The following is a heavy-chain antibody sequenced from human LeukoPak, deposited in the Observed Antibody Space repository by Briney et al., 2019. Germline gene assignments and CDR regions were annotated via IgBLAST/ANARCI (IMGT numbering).Heavy chain of an antibody. V-gene: IGHV3-73*01. CDR2: IDKKDKGYATAT. CDR1: GFTFSGSA. CDR3: TRDSGTYNWFDP. Sequence: GGSLKLSCAASGFTFSGSAIHWVRQSSEKGLEWVGQIDKKDKGYATATACAASVKGRFTISRDDSINTAYLQMKSLKTEDTALYYCTRDSGTYNWFDPWGQGTLVTVSS. J-gene: IGHJ5*02. D-gene: IGHD1-26*01.